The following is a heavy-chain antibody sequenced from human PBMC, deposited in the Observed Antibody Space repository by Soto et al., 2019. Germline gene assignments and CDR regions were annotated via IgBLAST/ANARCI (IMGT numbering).Heavy chain of an antibody. D-gene: IGHD6-13*01. J-gene: IGHJ6*02. V-gene: IGHV5-10-1*01. CDR3: ARHRGRIAAAGTSSYYYYGMDV. CDR1: GYSFTSYW. Sequence: GEPLKISCKGSGYSFTSYWISWVRQMPGKGLEWMGRIDPSDSYTNYSPSFQGHVTISADKSISTAYLQWSSLKASDTAMYYCARHRGRIAAAGTSSYYYYGMDVWGQGTTVTVSS. CDR2: IDPSDSYT.